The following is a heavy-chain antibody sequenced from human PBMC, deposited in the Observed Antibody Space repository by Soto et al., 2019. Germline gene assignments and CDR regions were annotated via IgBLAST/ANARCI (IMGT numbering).Heavy chain of an antibody. CDR1: GGSIISYY. J-gene: IGHJ3*02. D-gene: IGHD4-17*01. V-gene: IGHV4-59*01. Sequence: SETLSLTCTVSGGSIISYYWSWIRQPPGKGLEWIGYIYYSGSTNYNPSLKSRVTISVDTSKNQFSLKLSSVTAADTAVYYCARSDYDADAFDIWGQGTMVTVSS. CDR3: ARSDYDADAFDI. CDR2: IYYSGST.